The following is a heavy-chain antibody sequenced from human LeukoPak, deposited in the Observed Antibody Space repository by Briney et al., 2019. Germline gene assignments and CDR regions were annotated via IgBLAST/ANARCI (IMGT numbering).Heavy chain of an antibody. D-gene: IGHD3-22*01. Sequence: SETLSLTCAVSGGSISSSNWWSWVRQPPGKGLEWIGEIYHSGSTNYNPSLKSRVTISVDKSKNQFSLKLSSVTAADTAVYYCAKVSHYYDSSGYYYGLPLGYWGQGTLVTVSS. V-gene: IGHV4-4*02. CDR1: GGSISSSNW. CDR2: IYHSGST. CDR3: AKVSHYYDSSGYYYGLPLGY. J-gene: IGHJ4*02.